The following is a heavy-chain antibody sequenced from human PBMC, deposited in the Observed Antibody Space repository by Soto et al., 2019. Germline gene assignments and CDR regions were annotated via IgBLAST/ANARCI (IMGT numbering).Heavy chain of an antibody. CDR3: ARESYDYIWGSYRYGLVAFDI. V-gene: IGHV1-3*01. J-gene: IGHJ3*02. CDR2: TNAGTGNT. Sequence: QVQLVQSGAEVKKPGASVKVSCKASGYTFTSYAMHWVRQAPGQRLEWMGWTNAGTGNTKYSQKFQGRVTITRDTSASTAYMELSSLRSEDTAVYYGARESYDYIWGSYRYGLVAFDIWGQGTMVTVSS. CDR1: GYTFTSYA. D-gene: IGHD3-16*02.